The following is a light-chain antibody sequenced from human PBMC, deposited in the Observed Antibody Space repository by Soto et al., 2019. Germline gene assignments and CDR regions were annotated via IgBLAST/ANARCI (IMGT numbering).Light chain of an antibody. Sequence: EIVLTQSPGTLSLSPGQRATLSCRASQSVSSSYLAWYQQKHGQAPRLLIYGASSRGTGIPDRFSGSASGTDFTLTISRLEPEDFAVYYCQQYDTSRHTFGGGTKVEIK. V-gene: IGKV3-20*01. CDR3: QQYDTSRHT. CDR2: GAS. CDR1: QSVSSSY. J-gene: IGKJ4*01.